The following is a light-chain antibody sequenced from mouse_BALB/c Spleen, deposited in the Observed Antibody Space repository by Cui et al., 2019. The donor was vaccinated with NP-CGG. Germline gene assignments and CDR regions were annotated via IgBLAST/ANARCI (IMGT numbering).Light chain of an antibody. J-gene: IGLJ1*01. CDR1: TGAVTTSNY. V-gene: IGLV1*01. CDR3: ALWYSNHWV. Sequence: QAVVTQESALTTSPAETVTLTCRSNTGAVTTSNYANWVQEKPDHLFTGLIGGTNNRAPGVPARFSCSLIGDKAALTITGAQTEDEAIYFCALWYSNHWVFGGGTKLTVL. CDR2: GTN.